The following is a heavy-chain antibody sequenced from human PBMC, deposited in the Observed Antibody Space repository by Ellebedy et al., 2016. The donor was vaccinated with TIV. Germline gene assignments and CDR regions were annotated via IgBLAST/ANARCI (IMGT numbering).Heavy chain of an antibody. CDR1: GGSLSGYY. V-gene: IGHV4-34*01. Sequence: SETLSLTXAVSGGSLSGYYWSWVRQPPGKGLEWIGEINHSGSTNYIPSLKSRVTISVDSSKNQVSLNLTSVTAADTAIYFCARQRGTSIADHHIFEQWGQGTLVTVSS. CDR3: ARQRGTSIADHHIFEQ. J-gene: IGHJ4*02. CDR2: INHSGST. D-gene: IGHD6-25*01.